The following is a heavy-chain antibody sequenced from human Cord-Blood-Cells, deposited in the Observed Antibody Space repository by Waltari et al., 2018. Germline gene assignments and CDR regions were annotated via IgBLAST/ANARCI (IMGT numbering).Heavy chain of an antibody. CDR1: GFTFGDYA. CDR2: SRSKAYGGST. J-gene: IGHJ4*02. Sequence: EVQLVESGGGLVKPGRSLRLSCTASGFTFGDYAMSWFRQAPGKGLEWVGVSRSKAYGGSTEYAASVKGRFTISRDESKSIAYLQMNSLKNEDTAVYYCTRVFYGSGSYYNVDYWGQGTLVTVSS. V-gene: IGHV3-49*05. CDR3: TRVFYGSGSYYNVDY. D-gene: IGHD3-10*01.